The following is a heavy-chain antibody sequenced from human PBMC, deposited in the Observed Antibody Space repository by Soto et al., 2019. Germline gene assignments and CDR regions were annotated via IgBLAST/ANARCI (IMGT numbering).Heavy chain of an antibody. CDR2: IIPILGIA. J-gene: IGHJ4*02. V-gene: IGHV1-69*08. Sequence: QVQLVQSGAEVKKPGSSVKVSCKASGGTFSSYTISWVRQAPGQGLEWMGRIIPILGIANYEQKFQGRVTITADKATSTADMELSSLRSEDTAVYYCAREGQLVPQFDYWGQGTLVTVSS. CDR1: GGTFSSYT. CDR3: AREGQLVPQFDY. D-gene: IGHD6-6*01.